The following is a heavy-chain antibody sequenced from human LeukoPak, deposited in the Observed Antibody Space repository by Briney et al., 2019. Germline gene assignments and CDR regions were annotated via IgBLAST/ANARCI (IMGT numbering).Heavy chain of an antibody. CDR1: GFTFSSYS. V-gene: IGHV3-48*04. Sequence: PGGSLRLSCAASGFTFSSYSMNWVRQAPGKGLEGVSYISSSSSTIYYAAAVKGRFTITSDNDKNSLYLQMNSLRAEDTAVYYCARNSANLRQVPWSMDVWGQGTTVTVSS. CDR3: ARNSANLRQVPWSMDV. CDR2: ISSSSSTI. J-gene: IGHJ6*02. D-gene: IGHD1-7*01.